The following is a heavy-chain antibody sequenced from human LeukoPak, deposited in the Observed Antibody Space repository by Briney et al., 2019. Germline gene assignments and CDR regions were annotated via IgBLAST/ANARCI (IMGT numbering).Heavy chain of an antibody. D-gene: IGHD3-3*01. CDR1: GGSISSGGYY. CDR2: IYYSGST. Sequence: SETLSLTCTVSGGSISSGGYYWSWIRQHPGKGLEWIGYIYYSGSTNYNPSLKSRVTISVDTSKNQFSLKLSSVTAADTAVYYCARGVLRQYYYYYMDVWGKGTTVTVSS. V-gene: IGHV4-61*08. CDR3: ARGVLRQYYYYYMDV. J-gene: IGHJ6*03.